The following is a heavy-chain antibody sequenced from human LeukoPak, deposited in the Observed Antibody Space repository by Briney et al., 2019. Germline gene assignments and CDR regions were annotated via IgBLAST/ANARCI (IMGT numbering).Heavy chain of an antibody. D-gene: IGHD2-2*01. CDR2: IYPGDSDT. CDR3: ARHRSSTSCYQCVLDHGFDY. V-gene: IGHV5-51*01. Sequence: GESLKISCKGSGYSFTSYWIGWVRQMPGKGLEWMGIIYPGDSDTRYSPSFQGQVTISADKSISTAYLQWSSLKASDTAMYYCARHRSSTSCYQCVLDHGFDYWGQGTLVTVSS. CDR1: GYSFTSYW. J-gene: IGHJ4*02.